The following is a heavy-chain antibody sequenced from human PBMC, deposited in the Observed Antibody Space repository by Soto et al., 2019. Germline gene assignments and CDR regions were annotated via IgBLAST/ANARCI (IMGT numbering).Heavy chain of an antibody. J-gene: IGHJ4*02. CDR1: GGSISPYY. V-gene: IGHV4-59*01. CDR3: ARVHFLGSGTYYIDY. D-gene: IGHD3-10*01. Sequence: PSETLSLTCTVSGGSISPYYWSWIRQPPGKGLEWIGYIYYSGTTNYNPSLKSRVTISVDTSKKQFSLEGSSVTAADTAVYYCARVHFLGSGTYYIDYWGQGTLVTVSS. CDR2: IYYSGTT.